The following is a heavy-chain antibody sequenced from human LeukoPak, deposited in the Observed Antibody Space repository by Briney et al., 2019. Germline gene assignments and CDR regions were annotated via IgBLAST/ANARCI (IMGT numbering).Heavy chain of an antibody. Sequence: GGSLRLSCAAPGFTFSSYAMHWVRQAPGKGLEWVAVISYDGSNKYYADSVKGRFTISRDNSKNTLHLQMNSLRAEDTAVYYCARSTVTTLSVRGGHFDYWGQGTLVTVSS. D-gene: IGHD4-17*01. V-gene: IGHV3-30*04. J-gene: IGHJ4*02. CDR2: ISYDGSNK. CDR1: GFTFSSYA. CDR3: ARSTVTTLSVRGGHFDY.